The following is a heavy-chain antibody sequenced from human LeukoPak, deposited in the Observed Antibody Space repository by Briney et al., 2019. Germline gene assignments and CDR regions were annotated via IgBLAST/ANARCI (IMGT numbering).Heavy chain of an antibody. CDR1: GYTFTSYG. Sequence: ASVKVSCKASGYTFTSYGISWVRQAPGQGLEWMGIINPSGGSTSYAQKFQGRVTMTRDTSTSTVYMELSSLRSEDTAVYYCARAPKIRSTYYDFWSGIDYWGQGTLVTVSS. J-gene: IGHJ4*02. CDR3: ARAPKIRSTYYDFWSGIDY. V-gene: IGHV1-46*03. CDR2: INPSGGST. D-gene: IGHD3-3*01.